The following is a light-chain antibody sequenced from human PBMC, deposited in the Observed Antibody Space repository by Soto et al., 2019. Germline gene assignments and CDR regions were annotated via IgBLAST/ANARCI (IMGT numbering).Light chain of an antibody. CDR1: QSIGSSY. Sequence: EVVLTQSPGTLSLSPGERATLSCRASQSIGSSYLAWYQQKPGQAPRLLIYGAYSRATGIPDRFSGGGSGTDFSLTIRRLDPEDFAVYYCQQYSSSPITFGQGTRLEIK. CDR3: QQYSSSPIT. V-gene: IGKV3-20*01. J-gene: IGKJ5*01. CDR2: GAY.